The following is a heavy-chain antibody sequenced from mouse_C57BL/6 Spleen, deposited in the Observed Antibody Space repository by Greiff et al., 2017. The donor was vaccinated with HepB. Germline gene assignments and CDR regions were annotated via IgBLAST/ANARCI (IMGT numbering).Heavy chain of an antibody. D-gene: IGHD1-1*01. CDR2: ISYSGST. V-gene: IGHV3-8*01. CDR1: GYSITSDY. J-gene: IGHJ1*03. Sequence: EVKVEDSGPGLAKPSQTLSLTCSVTGYSITSDYWNWIRNFPGNKLEYMGYISYSGSTYYNPSLKSRISITRDTSKNQYYLQLNSVTTEDTATYYCARFGSSHWYFDVWGTGTTVTVSS. CDR3: ARFGSSHWYFDV.